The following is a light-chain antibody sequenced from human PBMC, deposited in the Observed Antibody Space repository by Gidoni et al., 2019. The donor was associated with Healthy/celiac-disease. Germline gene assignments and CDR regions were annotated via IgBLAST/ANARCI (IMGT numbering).Light chain of an antibody. Sequence: FMLTQPHSVSESPGNTVTISCTGSSGSIASNYVQWYQQRPGSAPTTVIYEDNQRPSGVPDRFSGSIDSSSNSASLTISGLKTEDEADYYCQSYDSSNLNVFGSGTKVTVL. CDR3: QSYDSSNLNV. CDR1: SGSIASNY. V-gene: IGLV6-57*02. CDR2: EDN. J-gene: IGLJ6*01.